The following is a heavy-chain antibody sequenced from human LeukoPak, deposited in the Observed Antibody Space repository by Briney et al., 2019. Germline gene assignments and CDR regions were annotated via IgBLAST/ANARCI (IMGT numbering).Heavy chain of an antibody. V-gene: IGHV3-21*01. D-gene: IGHD6-19*01. Sequence: GGSLRLSCAASGFTFSSYSMNWVRQAPGKGLEWVSSISSSSSYIKGRFTISRDNAKNSLYLQMNSLRAGDTAVYYCAREMLAAVAAQSWGQGTLVTVSS. J-gene: IGHJ5*02. CDR1: GFTFSSYS. CDR3: AREMLAAVAAQS. CDR2: ISSSSSYI.